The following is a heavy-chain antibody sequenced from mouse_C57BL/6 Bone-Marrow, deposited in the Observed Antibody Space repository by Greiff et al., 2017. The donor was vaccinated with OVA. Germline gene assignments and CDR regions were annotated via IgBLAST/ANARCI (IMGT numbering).Heavy chain of an antibody. CDR3: ASLIYYYGSSYYFDD. V-gene: IGHV1-74*01. CDR1: GYTFTSYW. J-gene: IGHJ2*01. D-gene: IGHD1-1*01. Sequence: QVQLQQPGADLVKPGASVKVSCKASGYTFTSYWMHWVKQRPGQGLEWIGRIHPSDSDTNYNQKFKGKATLTVDKSSSTAYMQLSSLTSEDSAVYYCASLIYYYGSSYYFDDWGQGTTLTVSS. CDR2: IHPSDSDT.